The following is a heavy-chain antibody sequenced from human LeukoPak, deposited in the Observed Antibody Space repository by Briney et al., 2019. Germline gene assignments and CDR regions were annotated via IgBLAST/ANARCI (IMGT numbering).Heavy chain of an antibody. CDR2: ISSSGTTI. CDR1: GFTFSDYY. V-gene: IGHV3-11*01. J-gene: IGHJ4*02. Sequence: GGSLRLSCAASGFTFSDYYMSWIRQAPGKGLEWVSYISSSGTTIYYADSVKGRFTISRDNAKNSLYLQMNSLRAEDTAVYYCASPAYGDYALFDYWGQGTLVTVSS. CDR3: ASPAYGDYALFDY. D-gene: IGHD4-17*01.